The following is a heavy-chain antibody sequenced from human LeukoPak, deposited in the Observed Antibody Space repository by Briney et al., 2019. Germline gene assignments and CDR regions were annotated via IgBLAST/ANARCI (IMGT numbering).Heavy chain of an antibody. J-gene: IGHJ4*01. CDR3: AGIWYSSGYYFDY. Sequence: PSETLSLTCTVSGDSISSHYWSWIRQPPGKGLEWIAYIYDTGTNVSKPSLKSRVIMSLDRSKNEFSLQLTSVTAADTAVYYCAGIWYSSGYYFDYWGQGTLVTVSS. D-gene: IGHD6-19*01. CDR2: IYDTGTN. V-gene: IGHV4-59*11. CDR1: GDSISSHY.